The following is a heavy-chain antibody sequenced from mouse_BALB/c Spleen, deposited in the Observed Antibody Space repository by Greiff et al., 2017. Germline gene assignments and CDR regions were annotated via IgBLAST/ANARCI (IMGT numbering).Heavy chain of an antibody. CDR1: GYTFTSYY. D-gene: IGHD2-14*01. Sequence: VQLQQSGPELVKPGASVRISCKASGYTFTSYYIHWVKQRPGQGLEWIGWIYPGNVNTKYNEKFKGKATLTADKSSSTAYMQLSSLTSEDSAVYFCAREDRYDWFAYWGQGTLVTVSA. V-gene: IGHV1S56*01. CDR2: IYPGNVNT. CDR3: AREDRYDWFAY. J-gene: IGHJ3*01.